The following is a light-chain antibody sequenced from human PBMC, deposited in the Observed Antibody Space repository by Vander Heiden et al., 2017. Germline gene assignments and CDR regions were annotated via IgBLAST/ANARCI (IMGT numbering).Light chain of an antibody. CDR3: QQHNNWPPIT. Sequence: EIVMTQSPATLSASPGERATLSCRASQSVSSSLAWYQQKPGQAPRLLIYGESTRATGIPARFSGSGSGTEFTLTISSLQSEDFAVYYCQQHNNWPPITFGQGTRLEIK. CDR1: QSVSSS. CDR2: GES. V-gene: IGKV3D-15*01. J-gene: IGKJ5*01.